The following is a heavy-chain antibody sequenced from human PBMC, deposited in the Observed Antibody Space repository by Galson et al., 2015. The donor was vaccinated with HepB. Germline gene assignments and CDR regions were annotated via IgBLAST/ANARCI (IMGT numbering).Heavy chain of an antibody. D-gene: IGHD3-10*01. V-gene: IGHV4-39*07. CDR1: GGSISSGGYY. Sequence: ETLSLTCTVSGGSISSGGYYWSWIRQPPGKGLEWIGEINHSGSTNYNPSLKSRVTISVDTSKNQFSLKLSSVTAADTAVYYCARMYYGSGSIYWGQGTLVTVSS. CDR2: INHSGST. J-gene: IGHJ4*02. CDR3: ARMYYGSGSIY.